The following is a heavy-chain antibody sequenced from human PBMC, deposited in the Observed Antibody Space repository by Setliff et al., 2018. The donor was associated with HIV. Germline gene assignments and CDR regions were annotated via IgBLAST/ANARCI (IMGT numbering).Heavy chain of an antibody. V-gene: IGHV3-23*01. J-gene: IGHJ4*02. CDR1: GFSFSRYA. Sequence: GESLKISCAASGFSFSRYAMGWVRQAPGKGLEWVSSLSGSGVTSYYADSVKGRFTISRDSSKNTLNLQMNSLRVEDTALYFCVKGGAYYETNGPYWDHWGQGTLVTVSS. CDR3: VKGGAYYETNGPYWDH. CDR2: LSGSGVTS. D-gene: IGHD3-22*01.